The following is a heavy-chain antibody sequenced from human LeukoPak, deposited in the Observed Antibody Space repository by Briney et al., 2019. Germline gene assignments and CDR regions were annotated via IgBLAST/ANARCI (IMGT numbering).Heavy chain of an antibody. J-gene: IGHJ4*02. CDR3: ARGDLGTTLNQIFDF. CDR1: GFTFSNYN. Sequence: PGGSLRLSCMASGFTFSNYNMNWVRQAPGKGLEWLSYINSRSSSMHYADSAKGRFTISRDNAKNSLYLQMDSLRVEDTAIYYCARGDLGTTLNQIFDFWGQGTLVTVSS. D-gene: IGHD1-1*01. CDR2: INSRSSSM. V-gene: IGHV3-48*01.